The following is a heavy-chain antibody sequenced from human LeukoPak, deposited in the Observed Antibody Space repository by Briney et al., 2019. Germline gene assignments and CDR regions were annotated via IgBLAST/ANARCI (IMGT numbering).Heavy chain of an antibody. CDR2: IRSKAYGGTT. CDR3: SSDSRWSFDN. V-gene: IGHV3-49*05. D-gene: IGHD6-13*01. CDR1: GFTSGDYV. Sequence: KPRRSLSLSCTASGFTSGDYVMTWFRQAPGKGLEWVGFIRSKAYGGTTEYAASVEGRFTISRDDSKSIVYLQMNSPKTEDTAVYYCSSDSRWSFDNWGPGTLVTVSS. J-gene: IGHJ4*02.